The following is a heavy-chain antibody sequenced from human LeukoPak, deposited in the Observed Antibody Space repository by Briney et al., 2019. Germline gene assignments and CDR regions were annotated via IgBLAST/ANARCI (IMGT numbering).Heavy chain of an antibody. CDR3: ARANTKNLYSYGDFFDY. V-gene: IGHV3-30-3*01. J-gene: IGHJ4*02. D-gene: IGHD5-18*01. Sequence: GGSLRLSCAASGFTFSSYAMHWVRQAPRKGLEWVAVISYDGSNKYYADSVKGRLTISRDNSKNTLYLQTNSLRAEDTAVYYCARANTKNLYSYGDFFDYWGQGTLVNVSS. CDR2: ISYDGSNK. CDR1: GFTFSSYA.